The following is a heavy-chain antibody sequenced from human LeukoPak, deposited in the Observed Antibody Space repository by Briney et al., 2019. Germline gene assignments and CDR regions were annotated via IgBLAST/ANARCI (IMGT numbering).Heavy chain of an antibody. D-gene: IGHD5-18*01. CDR3: AREGIQLWCLDY. Sequence: GRSLRLSCAASGFTFSSYAMHWVRQAPGKGLEWVAVISYDGSNKYYADSVKGRFTISRDNSKNTLYLQMNSLRAEDTAVYYCAREGIQLWCLDYWGQGTLVTVSS. J-gene: IGHJ4*02. V-gene: IGHV3-30-3*01. CDR2: ISYDGSNK. CDR1: GFTFSSYA.